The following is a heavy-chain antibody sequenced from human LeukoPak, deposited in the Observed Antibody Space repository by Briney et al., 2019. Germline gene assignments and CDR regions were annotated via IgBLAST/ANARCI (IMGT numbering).Heavy chain of an antibody. CDR1: GYTFTSYG. V-gene: IGHV1-18*01. CDR2: ISAYNGNT. CDR3: ARSPHILSGENFDF. Sequence: ASVKVSCKASGYTFTSYGISWVRQAPGQGLEWMGWISAYNGNTNYAQKLQGRVTMTTDTSTSTAYMELSRLRSDDTAVFYCARSPHILSGENFDFWGQGTLATVSS. D-gene: IGHD3-9*01. J-gene: IGHJ4*02.